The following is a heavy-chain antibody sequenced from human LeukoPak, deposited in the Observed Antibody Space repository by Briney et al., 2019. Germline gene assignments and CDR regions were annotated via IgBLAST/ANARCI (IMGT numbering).Heavy chain of an antibody. V-gene: IGHV4-61*01. J-gene: IGHJ6*04. D-gene: IGHD4-17*01. CDR3: ARDGQDYGDYDYYYGMDV. CDR2: IYYSGST. CDR1: GGSVSSGSYY. Sequence: SETLSLTCTVSGGSVSSGSYYWSWIRQPPGKGLEWIGYIYYSGSTNYNPSLKSRVTISIDTSKNQFSLKRTSVTAADTAVYYCARDGQDYGDYDYYYGMDVWGKGTTVTVSS.